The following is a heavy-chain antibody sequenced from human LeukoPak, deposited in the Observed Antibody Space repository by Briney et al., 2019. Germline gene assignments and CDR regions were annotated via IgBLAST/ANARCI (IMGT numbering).Heavy chain of an antibody. J-gene: IGHJ3*01. Sequence: ASVKVSCKASGYTFTSYGISWVRQAPGQGLEWMGWISAYNGNTNYAQKLQGRVTMTTDTSTSTAYMELRSLRSDDTAMYYCARGSAVKPQDAFDLWGQGTMVTVSS. CDR1: GYTFTSYG. V-gene: IGHV1-18*01. CDR3: ARGSAVKPQDAFDL. D-gene: IGHD4-17*01. CDR2: ISAYNGNT.